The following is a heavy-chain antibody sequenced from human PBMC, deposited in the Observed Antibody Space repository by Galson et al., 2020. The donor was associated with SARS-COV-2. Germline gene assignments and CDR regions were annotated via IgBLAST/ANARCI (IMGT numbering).Heavy chain of an antibody. J-gene: IGHJ3*02. Sequence: GGSLRLYCAASGFTFRSYWMHWVRQAPGKGLVWVSRINSDGSSRSYADSVKGRFTISRDNAKNTLTLQMNSLRAEDTAMYYCAKEYYYDSSGPLDAFDIWGQGTMVTVSS. CDR1: GFTFRSYW. V-gene: IGHV3-74*01. CDR2: INSDGSSR. CDR3: AKEYYYDSSGPLDAFDI. D-gene: IGHD3-22*01.